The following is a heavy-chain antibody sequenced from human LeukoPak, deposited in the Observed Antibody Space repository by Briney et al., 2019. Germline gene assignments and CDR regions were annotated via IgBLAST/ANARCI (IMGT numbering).Heavy chain of an antibody. Sequence: SVKVSCKASGYTFTSYAMNWVRQAPGQGLEWMGGIIPIFGTANYAQKFQGRVTITADESTSTAYMELSSLRSEDTAVYYCAAALGYCSSTSCYTRSAFDIWGQGTVVTVSS. CDR2: IIPIFGTA. CDR3: AAALGYCSSTSCYTRSAFDI. V-gene: IGHV1-69*13. D-gene: IGHD2-2*01. J-gene: IGHJ3*02. CDR1: GYTFTSYA.